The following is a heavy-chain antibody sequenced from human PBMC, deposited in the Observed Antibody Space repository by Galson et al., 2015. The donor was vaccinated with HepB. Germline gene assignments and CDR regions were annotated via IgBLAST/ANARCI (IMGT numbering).Heavy chain of an antibody. D-gene: IGHD1-26*01. CDR1: GFSLTTIGVG. J-gene: IGHJ6*02. CDR3: ARSRNGILDTFAMDV. V-gene: IGHV2-5*02. Sequence: PALVKPTQTLTLTCTFSGFSLTTIGVGVGWIRQPPGKALQWLALIYWDDDKRYSPSLKSRLTITKDTSKNRVVLTMTNMDPVDTATYYCARSRNGILDTFAMDVWGQGTSIIVSS. CDR2: IYWDDDK.